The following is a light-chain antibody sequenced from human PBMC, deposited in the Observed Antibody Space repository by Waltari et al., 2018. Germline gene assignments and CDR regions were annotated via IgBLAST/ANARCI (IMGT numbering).Light chain of an antibody. Sequence: EIVMTQSPGTLSVSPGERAPLPCRASQSIGSSLVWFQENPGQGPRFLIYGASTRATDIPARFSGSGSGKDFTLTIHGLQSEDFAFYYCQQYNEWPHTFGQGTKLEI. CDR1: QSIGSS. V-gene: IGKV3-15*01. CDR2: GAS. CDR3: QQYNEWPHT. J-gene: IGKJ2*01.